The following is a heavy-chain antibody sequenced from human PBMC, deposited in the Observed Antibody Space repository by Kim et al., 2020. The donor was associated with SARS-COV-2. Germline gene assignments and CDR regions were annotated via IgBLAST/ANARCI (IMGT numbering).Heavy chain of an antibody. D-gene: IGHD6-13*01. V-gene: IGHV3-7*01. CDR1: GFTFSNYW. J-gene: IGHJ4*02. Sequence: GGSLRLSCAASGFTFSNYWMSWVRQAPGKGLEWVANIKRDGSEKYYVDSVRGRFTISRDNAQNSLFLQMNSLRVEDTAVYYCTSWRAGNYWDPGTLVTVSS. CDR2: IKRDGSEK. CDR3: TSWRAGNY.